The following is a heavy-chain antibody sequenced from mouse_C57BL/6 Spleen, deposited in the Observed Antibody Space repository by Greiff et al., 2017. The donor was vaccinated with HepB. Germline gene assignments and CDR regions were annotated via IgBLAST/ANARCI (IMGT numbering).Heavy chain of an antibody. CDR3: ARFDAYYFGY. CDR1: GYTFTSYW. V-gene: IGHV1-52*01. Sequence: QVQLQQPGAELVRPGSSVKLSCKASGYTFTSYWMHWVKQRPIQGLEWIGNIDPSDSETHYNQKFKDKATLTVDKSSSTAYMQLSSLTSEVSAVYYCARFDAYYFGYWGQGTTLTGAS. J-gene: IGHJ2*01. CDR2: IDPSDSET.